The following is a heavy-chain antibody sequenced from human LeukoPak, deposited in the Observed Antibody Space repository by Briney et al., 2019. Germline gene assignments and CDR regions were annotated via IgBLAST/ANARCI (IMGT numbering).Heavy chain of an antibody. CDR2: INHSGST. CDR3: ARKSIRAARHWFDP. Sequence: PSETLSLTCAVYGGSFNGYYWSWIRQPPGKGLEWIGEINHSGSTNYNPSLKSRVTISVDTSKNQFSLKLSSVTAADTAVYYCARKSIRAARHWFDPWGQGTLVTVSS. J-gene: IGHJ5*02. D-gene: IGHD2-2*01. CDR1: GGSFNGYY. V-gene: IGHV4-34*01.